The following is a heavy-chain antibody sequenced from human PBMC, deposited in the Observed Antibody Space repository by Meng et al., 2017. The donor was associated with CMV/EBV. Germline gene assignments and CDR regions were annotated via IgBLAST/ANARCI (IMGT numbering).Heavy chain of an antibody. D-gene: IGHD2-2*02. CDR2: MNPNSGNT. CDR3: ARGYCSSTSCYTRYYYGMDV. CDR1: GYTFTSYD. Sequence: ASVKVSCKASGYTFTSYDINWVRQATGQGLEWMGWMNPNSGNTGYAQKFQGRVTITRNTPISTAYMELSSLRSEDTAVYYCARGYCSSTSCYTRYYYGMDVWGQGTTVTVSS. V-gene: IGHV1-8*03. J-gene: IGHJ6*02.